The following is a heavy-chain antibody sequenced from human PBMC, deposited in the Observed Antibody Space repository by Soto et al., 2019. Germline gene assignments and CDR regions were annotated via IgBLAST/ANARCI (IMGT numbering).Heavy chain of an antibody. V-gene: IGHV3-21*06. CDR1: GFTISSNA. CDR3: ARESEDLTSNFDY. J-gene: IGHJ4*02. CDR2: ISSTTHYI. Sequence: GGSLRLSCAASGFTISSNAMYWVRQAPGKGLEWVSSISSTTHYIYYADSMRGRFTISRDNAKNAVYLEMNSLRAEDTAVYYCARESEDLTSNFDYWGQGTLVTVSS.